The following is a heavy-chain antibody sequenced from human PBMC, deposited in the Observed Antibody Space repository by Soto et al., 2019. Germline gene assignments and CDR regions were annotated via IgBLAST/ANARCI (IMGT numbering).Heavy chain of an antibody. J-gene: IGHJ4*02. CDR1: SGSISSSNW. CDR3: ARETGAVAKAYFDY. CDR2: IYHSGST. V-gene: IGHV4-4*02. D-gene: IGHD6-19*01. Sequence: QVQLQESGPGLVKPSGTLSLTCAVSSGSISSSNWWSWVRQPPGKGLEWIGEIYHSGSTNYNPSLKSRVTISVNKSKNQFSLKLSSVTAADTAVYYCARETGAVAKAYFDYWGQGTLVAVSS.